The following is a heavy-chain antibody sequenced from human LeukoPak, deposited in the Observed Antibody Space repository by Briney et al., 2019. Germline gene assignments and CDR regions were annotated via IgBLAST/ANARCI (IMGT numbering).Heavy chain of an antibody. J-gene: IGHJ5*02. D-gene: IGHD3-9*01. V-gene: IGHV3-30*02. CDR2: IRYDGSNT. Sequence: GGSLRLSCEASGFTFSSYDMHWVRQAPGKGLEWVAFIRYDGSNTYYADSVKGRFTVSRDNSKNTLYLQMNSLRAEDTAVYYCARVYDYDILTGFGGGFDPWGQGTLVTVSS. CDR3: ARVYDYDILTGFGGGFDP. CDR1: GFTFSSYD.